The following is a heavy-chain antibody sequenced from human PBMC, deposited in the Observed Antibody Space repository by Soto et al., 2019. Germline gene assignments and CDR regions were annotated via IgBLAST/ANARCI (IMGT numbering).Heavy chain of an antibody. CDR2: LFSGGNT. D-gene: IGHD6-19*01. V-gene: IGHV3-53*01. Sequence: EVQLVESGGGLIQPGGSLRLSCAASGFTVSSNYMNWVRQAPGKGLEWVSVLFSGGNTYYADSVEGRFTSSRDNSKNTLKLQMNILRAEETAVYYCTREAGAGWTFDYWGQGTLVTVSS. CDR3: TREAGAGWTFDY. J-gene: IGHJ4*02. CDR1: GFTVSSNY.